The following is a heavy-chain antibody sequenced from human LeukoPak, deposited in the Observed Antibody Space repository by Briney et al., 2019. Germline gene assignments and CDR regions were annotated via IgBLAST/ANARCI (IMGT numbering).Heavy chain of an antibody. CDR1: GFIFNSHS. CDR3: ARVGWLAKYYFDY. CDR2: ISSTSSYI. V-gene: IGHV3-21*01. J-gene: IGHJ4*02. Sequence: GSLRLSCVASGFIFNSHSMNWVRQAPGKGLEWVSSISSTSSYIYYADSVKSRFTISRDNARNSLYLQMNSLRAEDTAVYYCARVGWLAKYYFDYWGQGTLVTVSS. D-gene: IGHD6-19*01.